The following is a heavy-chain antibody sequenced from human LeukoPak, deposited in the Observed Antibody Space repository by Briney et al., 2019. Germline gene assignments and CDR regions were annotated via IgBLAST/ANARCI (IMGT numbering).Heavy chain of an antibody. CDR3: ASERGPLSSFDY. J-gene: IGHJ4*02. D-gene: IGHD2/OR15-2a*01. Sequence: PGGSLRLSCAASGFTFSTYAMHWVRQAPGKGLEWVAVISYDGSDKYYADSVKGRFIISRDNSKNTLYLQMNSLRAEDTAVYYCASERGPLSSFDYWGQGTLVTVSS. V-gene: IGHV3-30-3*01. CDR1: GFTFSTYA. CDR2: ISYDGSDK.